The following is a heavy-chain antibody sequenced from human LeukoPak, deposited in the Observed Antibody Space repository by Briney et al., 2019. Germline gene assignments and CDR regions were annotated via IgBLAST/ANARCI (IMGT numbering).Heavy chain of an antibody. CDR3: ARGYSFCLDY. J-gene: IGHJ4*02. Sequence: GGSLRLSRAAAGFTFSDYYMSSIRQAPGKGLEWVAVIWYDGSKEYYVDSVKGRFTISRDDSKNTLFLQMNSLRGEDTGVYFCARGYSFCLDYWGQGTLVTVSS. CDR2: IWYDGSKE. CDR1: GFTFSDYY. V-gene: IGHV3-33*08. D-gene: IGHD3-22*01.